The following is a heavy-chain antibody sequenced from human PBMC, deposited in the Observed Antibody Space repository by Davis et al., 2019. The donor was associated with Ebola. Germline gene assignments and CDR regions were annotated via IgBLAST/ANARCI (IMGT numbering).Heavy chain of an antibody. CDR3: VRDPALVVTGGGWFFGL. CDR2: ISGSGTTV. J-gene: IGHJ2*01. Sequence: GESLKISCAASGFTFSSYAMHWVRQAPGKGLEWLSFISGSGTTVSYADSVKGRFTVSRDNAKNSLYLQMNSLRAEDTAVYYCVRDPALVVTGGGWFFGLWGRGTLVTVSS. D-gene: IGHD2-21*02. V-gene: IGHV3-48*04. CDR1: GFTFSSYA.